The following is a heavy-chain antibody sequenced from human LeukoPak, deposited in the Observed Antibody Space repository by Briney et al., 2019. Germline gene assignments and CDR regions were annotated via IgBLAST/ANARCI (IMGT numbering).Heavy chain of an antibody. V-gene: IGHV1-2*02. Sequence: ASVKVSCKASGYTFTGHYIHWVRQAPGQGLEWMGYINPNTDYTNYAQNFQDRVTMTRDTSISTAFMELSSLRSDDTAVYCAREEANTRIHFDYWGQGTLVTVSS. D-gene: IGHD3-22*01. J-gene: IGHJ4*02. CDR1: GYTFTGHY. CDR3: AREEANTRIHFDY. CDR2: INPNTDYT.